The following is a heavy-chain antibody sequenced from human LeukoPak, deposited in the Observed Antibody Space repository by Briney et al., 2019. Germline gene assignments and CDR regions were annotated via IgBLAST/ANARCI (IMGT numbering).Heavy chain of an antibody. Sequence: SETLSLTCTVSGGSISSYYWSWIRQPPGKGLEWIGYIYYSGSTNYNPSLKSRVTISVDTSKNQFSLKLSSVTAADTAVYYCASTLVRGVIAPFDYWGQGTLVIVSS. CDR3: ASTLVRGVIAPFDY. CDR2: IYYSGST. J-gene: IGHJ4*02. V-gene: IGHV4-59*12. CDR1: GGSISSYY. D-gene: IGHD3-10*01.